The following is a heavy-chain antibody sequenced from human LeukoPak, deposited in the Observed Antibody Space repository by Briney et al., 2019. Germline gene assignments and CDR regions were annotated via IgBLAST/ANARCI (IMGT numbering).Heavy chain of an antibody. CDR3: TGCSSTRCFDY. CDR1: GFTLSRNY. D-gene: IGHD2-2*01. J-gene: IGHJ4*02. Sequence: GGSLRLSCAASGFTLSRNYMSWVRQAPGKGLEWVSVIYSGGTTYYADSVKGRFTISRDNSRNTLFLQMNSLKTEDTAVYYCTGCSSTRCFDYWGQGTLVTVSS. V-gene: IGHV3-53*01. CDR2: IYSGGTT.